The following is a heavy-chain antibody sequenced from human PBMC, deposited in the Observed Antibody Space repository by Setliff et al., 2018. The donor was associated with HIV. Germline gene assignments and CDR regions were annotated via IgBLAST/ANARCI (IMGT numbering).Heavy chain of an antibody. D-gene: IGHD2-2*01. J-gene: IGHJ3*02. V-gene: IGHV4-31*03. CDR3: ARGDAMTSLGAFDI. CDR2: IYYSGGT. Sequence: SETLSLTCTDSGGSITSGGFYWSWIRQYPQKGLEWIGYIYYSGGTYYNPSLKSRVTMSVDTSKNQFSLKLSSVTAADTAVYYCARGDAMTSLGAFDIWGQGTMVPSPQ. CDR1: GGSITSGGFY.